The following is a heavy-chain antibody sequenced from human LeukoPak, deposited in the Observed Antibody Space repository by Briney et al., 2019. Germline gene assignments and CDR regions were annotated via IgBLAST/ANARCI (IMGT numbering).Heavy chain of an antibody. Sequence: GGSLRLSCAASGFTFSSYGMHWVRQAPGKGLEWVAVIWYDGSNKYYADSVKGRFTISRDNSKNTLYLQMNSLRAEDTAVYYCAGGGYSYGFYYWGQGTLVTVSS. J-gene: IGHJ4*02. CDR1: GFTFSSYG. V-gene: IGHV3-33*01. D-gene: IGHD5-18*01. CDR2: IWYDGSNK. CDR3: AGGGYSYGFYY.